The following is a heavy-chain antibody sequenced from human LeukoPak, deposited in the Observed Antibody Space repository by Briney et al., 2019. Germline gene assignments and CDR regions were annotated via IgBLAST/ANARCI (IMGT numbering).Heavy chain of an antibody. D-gene: IGHD6-6*01. CDR1: GYTFTGYY. Sequence: GASVKVSCKASGYTFTGYYMHWVRQAPGQGLEWMGWINPNSGGTNYAQKFQGRVTMTRDTSTSTVYMELSSLRSEDTAVYYCARDRSSSFLPDYWGQGTLVTVSS. CDR3: ARDRSSSFLPDY. J-gene: IGHJ4*02. CDR2: INPNSGGT. V-gene: IGHV1-2*02.